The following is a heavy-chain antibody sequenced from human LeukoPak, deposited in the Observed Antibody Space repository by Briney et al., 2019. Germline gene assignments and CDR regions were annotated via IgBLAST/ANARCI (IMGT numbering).Heavy chain of an antibody. V-gene: IGHV4-59*08. CDR1: GFIVDANY. D-gene: IGHD3-16*02. Sequence: GSLRLSCAASGFIVDANYMSWVRQAPGKGLEWIGYIYYSGSTNCNPSLKSRVTISVDTSKNQFSLKLSSVTAADTAVYYCARHPTDYVWGSYRSPPGYFDYWGQGTLVTVSS. CDR2: IYYSGST. J-gene: IGHJ4*02. CDR3: ARHPTDYVWGSYRSPPGYFDY.